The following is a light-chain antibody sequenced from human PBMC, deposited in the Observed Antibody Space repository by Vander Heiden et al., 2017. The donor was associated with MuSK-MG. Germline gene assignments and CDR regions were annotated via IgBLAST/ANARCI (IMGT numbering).Light chain of an antibody. CDR2: AAS. V-gene: IGKV1-39*01. J-gene: IGKJ2*01. CDR1: QTIDRY. Sequence: DIQMTQSPSSLSASVGDRVTITCRASQTIDRYLNWYQQKPGKAPNLLIYAASSLQSGVPSRFSGSGSGTDFSLSISSLQPEDFATYYCQHNYGTPNTFGQGTKLEIK. CDR3: QHNYGTPNT.